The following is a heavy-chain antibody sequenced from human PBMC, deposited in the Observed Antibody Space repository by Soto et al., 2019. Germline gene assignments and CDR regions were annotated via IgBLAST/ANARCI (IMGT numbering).Heavy chain of an antibody. Sequence: QVQLQESGPGLVKPSETLSLTCTVSGSSISSYYWSWIRQPPGKGLEWIGYIYYSGSTNYNPSLKRRVTISVDTSKSLFSLKLSSVTAADTAVYYCAREPSVIHDAFDIWGQGTMVTVSS. CDR2: IYYSGST. CDR1: GSSISSYY. D-gene: IGHD2-21*01. J-gene: IGHJ3*02. V-gene: IGHV4-59*12. CDR3: AREPSVIHDAFDI.